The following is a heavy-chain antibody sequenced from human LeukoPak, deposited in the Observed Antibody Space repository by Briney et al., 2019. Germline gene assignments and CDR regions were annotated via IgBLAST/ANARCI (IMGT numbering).Heavy chain of an antibody. J-gene: IGHJ3*02. CDR3: ARDFMVRGVINAFDI. CDR1: GFTFSDHY. CDR2: TRNKANSYTT. Sequence: GGSLRLSCAASGFTFSDHYMDWVRQAPGKGLEWVGRTRNKANSYTTEYAASVKGRFTISRDDSKNSLYLQMNSLKTEDTAVYYCARDFMVRGVINAFDIWGQGTMVTVSS. D-gene: IGHD3-10*01. V-gene: IGHV3-72*01.